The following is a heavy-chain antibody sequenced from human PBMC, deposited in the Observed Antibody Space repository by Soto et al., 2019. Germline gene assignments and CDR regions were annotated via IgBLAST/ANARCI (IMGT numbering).Heavy chain of an antibody. CDR1: GFTFSNYG. Sequence: GGSLRLSCAASGFTFSNYGMHWVRQAPGKGLEWVAAISDDGVSKYYADSVQGRFTISRDNSESVVFLQMNSLRPDDTALYFCARAYYFGSGTSYTLYYWGQGTQVTVSS. CDR2: ISDDGVSK. V-gene: IGHV3-30*03. D-gene: IGHD3-10*01. J-gene: IGHJ4*02. CDR3: ARAYYFGSGTSYTLYY.